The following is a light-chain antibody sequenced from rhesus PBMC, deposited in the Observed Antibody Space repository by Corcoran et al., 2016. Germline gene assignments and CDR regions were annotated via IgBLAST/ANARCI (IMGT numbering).Light chain of an antibody. CDR2: GAS. J-gene: IGKJ2*01. Sequence: DIQMTQSPSSLSASVGDRVTITCRASQGISNYLSWYQQKPGKAPKRLIYGASSLESGVPSRFSGIGSGTEFTLTISSMQPEDFAAYYCLQYNSEPYGFGQRAKVGIK. CDR1: QGISNY. CDR3: LQYNSEPYG. V-gene: IGKV1-36*01.